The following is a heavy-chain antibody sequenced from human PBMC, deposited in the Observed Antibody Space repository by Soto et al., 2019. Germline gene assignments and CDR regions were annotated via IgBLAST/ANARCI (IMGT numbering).Heavy chain of an antibody. J-gene: IGHJ4*02. CDR2: IYYSGST. D-gene: IGHD6-6*01. CDR1: GGFISSSSYY. V-gene: IGHV4-39*01. CDR3: ARYEYSSSLNYFDY. Sequence: QLQLQESGPGLVKPSETLSLTCTVSGGFISSSSYYWGWIRQPPGKGLEWIGSIYYSGSTYYNPSLKSRVTISVDTSKNQFSLKLSSVTAADTAVYYCARYEYSSSLNYFDYWGQGTLVTVSS.